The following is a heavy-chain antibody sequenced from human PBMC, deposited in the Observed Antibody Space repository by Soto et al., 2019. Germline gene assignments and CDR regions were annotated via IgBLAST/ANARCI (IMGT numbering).Heavy chain of an antibody. Sequence: SETLSLTCAVSGGSISDTNWWSWVRQPPGKGLEWIGEIYHTGSTNYNPSLKSRVTISVDKSTNQFSLNLTSVTAADAAVYYCARSEDDLLTGYYLLFDSWGQGTLVTVSS. CDR3: ARSEDDLLTGYYLLFDS. CDR1: GGSISDTNW. CDR2: IYHTGST. J-gene: IGHJ4*02. D-gene: IGHD3-9*01. V-gene: IGHV4-4*02.